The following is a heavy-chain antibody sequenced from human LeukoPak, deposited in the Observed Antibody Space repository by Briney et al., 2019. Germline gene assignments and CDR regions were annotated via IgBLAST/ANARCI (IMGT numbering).Heavy chain of an antibody. J-gene: IGHJ6*02. CDR2: MNPKSGGT. CDR1: GYTFTDYY. D-gene: IGHD3-10*01. Sequence: GASVKVSCKASGYTFTDYYMHWVRQAPGQGLEWVGWMNPKSGGTNYAQRFQDRVTMTRDTSNNTSYMELSRLASDDTAVYYCARDRYYYGSGSYRYYGMDVWGQGTTVTVSS. V-gene: IGHV1-2*02. CDR3: ARDRYYYGSGSYRYYGMDV.